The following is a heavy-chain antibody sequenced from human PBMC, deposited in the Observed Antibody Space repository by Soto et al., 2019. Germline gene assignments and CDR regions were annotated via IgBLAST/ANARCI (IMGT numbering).Heavy chain of an antibody. CDR3: ATSIAGRCDF. Sequence: SETLSLTCTVSGGSISSSSNYWGWIRQPPGQGPEWIGSISYTGTTYYNPSFKSRVTMSVDTSKHQFSLKLSSLIAADTAVYYCATSIAGRCDFWGRGTLVTVSS. V-gene: IGHV4-39*01. J-gene: IGHJ4*02. CDR2: ISYTGTT. D-gene: IGHD6-13*01. CDR1: GGSISSSSNY.